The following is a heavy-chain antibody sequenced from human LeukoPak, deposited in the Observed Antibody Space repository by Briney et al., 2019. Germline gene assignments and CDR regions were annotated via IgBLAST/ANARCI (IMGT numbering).Heavy chain of an antibody. Sequence: SETLSLTCAVYGGSFSGYYWSWIRQPPGKGLEWIGEINHSGSTNYNPSLKSRVTISVDTSKNQFSLKLSSVTAADTAVYYCARDRLTTQDPGFYPWGQGTLVTVSS. CDR2: INHSGST. D-gene: IGHD4-11*01. J-gene: IGHJ5*02. CDR3: ARDRLTTQDPGFYP. CDR1: GGSFSGYY. V-gene: IGHV4-34*01.